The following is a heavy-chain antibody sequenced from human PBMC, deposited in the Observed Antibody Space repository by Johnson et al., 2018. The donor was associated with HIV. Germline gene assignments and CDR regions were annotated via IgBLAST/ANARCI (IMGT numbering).Heavy chain of an antibody. Sequence: QMKGGEEGGGGGKKGRGRRRVCVDYGFTFSNYGMHWVRQAPGKGLEWVACISYDGSNKYYADSVKGRFTISRDNSKNTLYLQMNRLRAEDTAVYYCARDAHRTDDAFDIWGQGTMVTVSS. CDR1: GFTFSNYG. D-gene: IGHD1-14*01. V-gene: IGHV3-33*05. CDR2: ISYDGSNK. J-gene: IGHJ3*02. CDR3: ARDAHRTDDAFDI.